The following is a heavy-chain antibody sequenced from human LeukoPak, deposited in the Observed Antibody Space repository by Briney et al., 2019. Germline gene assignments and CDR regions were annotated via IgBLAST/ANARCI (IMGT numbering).Heavy chain of an antibody. V-gene: IGHV3-7*01. Sequence: GGSLRLACAASGFTFGSYWMSWVRQAPGKGLEWVANIQEDGSGKYYVDSVKGRFTISRDNAKNSLYLQVNSLRAEDTAVYFCARVDGSGTYPPDYWGQGTLVTVSS. CDR3: ARVDGSGTYPPDY. CDR1: GFTFGSYW. CDR2: IQEDGSGK. J-gene: IGHJ4*02. D-gene: IGHD3-10*01.